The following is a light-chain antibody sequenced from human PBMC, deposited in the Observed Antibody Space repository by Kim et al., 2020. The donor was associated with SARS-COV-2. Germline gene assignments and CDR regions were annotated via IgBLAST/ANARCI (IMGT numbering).Light chain of an antibody. CDR3: QQYYSYPIT. CDR1: QGISQY. J-gene: IGKJ5*01. Sequence: ASVGDTVTITCRASQGISQYLAWFRQKPGKGPESLIYAAYSLESGVPSKFSGHGSGTDFTLTITGLQPEDSATYFCQQYYSYPITFGQGTRLEIK. V-gene: IGKV1-16*02. CDR2: AAY.